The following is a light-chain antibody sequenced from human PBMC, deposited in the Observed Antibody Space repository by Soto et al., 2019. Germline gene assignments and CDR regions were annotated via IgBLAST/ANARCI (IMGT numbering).Light chain of an antibody. CDR3: QHYYGTSPIS. Sequence: EIVMTQSPATLSVSPGERATLSCRASQSVSILLAWYQQKPGQAPRLLISGASRRATGIPDRFSGSGSGTDFTLTISRLEPEDFALYYCQHYYGTSPISFGQGTRLEN. CDR1: QSVSIL. J-gene: IGKJ5*01. V-gene: IGKV3-20*01. CDR2: GAS.